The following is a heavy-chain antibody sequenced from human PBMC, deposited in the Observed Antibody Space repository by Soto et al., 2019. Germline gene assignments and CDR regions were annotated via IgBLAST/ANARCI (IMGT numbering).Heavy chain of an antibody. CDR1: GFTFSSYG. J-gene: IGHJ6*02. V-gene: IGHV3-30*18. CDR2: ISYDGSNK. Sequence: GGSLRLSCAASGFTFSSYGMHWVRQAPGKGLEWVAVISYDGSNKYYADSVKGRFTISRDNSKNTLYLQMSSLRAEDTAVYYCVKTEIYCSSTSCYHHGMDVWGQGTTVTVSS. D-gene: IGHD2-2*01. CDR3: VKTEIYCSSTSCYHHGMDV.